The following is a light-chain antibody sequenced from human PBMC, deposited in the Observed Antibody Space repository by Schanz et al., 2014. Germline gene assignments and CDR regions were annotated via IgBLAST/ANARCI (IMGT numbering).Light chain of an antibody. CDR2: SNT. CDR3: AAWDDGLTARV. J-gene: IGLJ3*02. Sequence: QSVLTQPPSASGTPGQWVTISCSGSSSNIGSNTVNWYQQFPGTAPKLLIYSNTLRPSGVPDRFSNSKSGTSASLAISGLQSEDEADYYCAAWDDGLTARVFGGGTKLTVL. CDR1: SSNIGSNT. V-gene: IGLV1-44*01.